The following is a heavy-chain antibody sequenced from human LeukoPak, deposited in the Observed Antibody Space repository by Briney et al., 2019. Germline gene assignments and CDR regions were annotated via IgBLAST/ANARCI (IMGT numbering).Heavy chain of an antibody. V-gene: IGHV3-21*01. CDR3: AGDRAAGIRGDY. CDR1: GFTFSSYS. Sequence: PGGSLRLSCAASGFTFSSYSMNWVRQAPGKGLEWVSSISSSSSYIYYADSVKGRFTISRDNAKNSLYLQMNSLRAEDTAVYYCAGDRAAGIRGDYWGQGTLVTVSP. CDR2: ISSSSSYI. D-gene: IGHD6-13*01. J-gene: IGHJ4*02.